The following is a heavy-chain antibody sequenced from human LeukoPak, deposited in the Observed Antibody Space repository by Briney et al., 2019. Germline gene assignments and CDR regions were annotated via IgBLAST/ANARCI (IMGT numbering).Heavy chain of an antibody. Sequence: SETLSLTCAVYDGSFSGYYWGWIRQPPGKGLEWIGEINHSGSTNYNPSLKSRVTISVDTSKNQFSLKLSSVTAADTAVYYCARGPLDIVVVPAAIRRRNYYYGMDVWGQGTTVIVSS. CDR3: ARGPLDIVVVPAAIRRRNYYYGMDV. V-gene: IGHV4-34*01. J-gene: IGHJ6*02. D-gene: IGHD2-2*02. CDR1: DGSFSGYY. CDR2: INHSGST.